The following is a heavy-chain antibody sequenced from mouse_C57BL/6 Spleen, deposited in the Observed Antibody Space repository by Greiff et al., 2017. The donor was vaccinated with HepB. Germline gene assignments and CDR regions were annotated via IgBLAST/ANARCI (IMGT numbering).Heavy chain of an antibody. V-gene: IGHV1-82*01. Sequence: VKLMESGPELVKPGASVKISCKASGYAFSSSWMNWVKQRPGKGLEWIGRIYPGDGDTNYNGKFKGKATLTADKSSSTAYMQLSSLTSEDSAVYFCARGRGGYYFDYWGQGTTLTVSS. J-gene: IGHJ2*01. CDR1: GYAFSSSW. CDR3: ARGRGGYYFDY. CDR2: IYPGDGDT.